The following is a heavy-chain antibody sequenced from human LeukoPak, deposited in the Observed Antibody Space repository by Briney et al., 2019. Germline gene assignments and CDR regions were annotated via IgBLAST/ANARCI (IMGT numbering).Heavy chain of an antibody. Sequence: GGSLRLSCAASGFTFSSYGMHWVRQAPGKGLEWVAVISYDGSNKYYADSVKGRFTITRDNSKNTLYLQMNSPRAEDTAVYYCAREWGYYDYWGQGTLVTVSS. CDR3: AREWGYYDY. D-gene: IGHD3-16*01. V-gene: IGHV3-30*03. J-gene: IGHJ4*02. CDR2: ISYDGSNK. CDR1: GFTFSSYG.